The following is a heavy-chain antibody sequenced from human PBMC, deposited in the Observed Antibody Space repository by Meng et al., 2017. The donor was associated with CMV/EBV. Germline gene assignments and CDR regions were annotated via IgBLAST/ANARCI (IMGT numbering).Heavy chain of an antibody. Sequence: VQLVESVGGLVQPGGSLRLSCADSGFTFSRYWMHWVRQVPGKGLVWVSRLNEDGSFTSYADSVKGRFTISRDNAKNTLYLQMNSLRVDDSGVYYCGRDLTGERDQWGQGTLVTVSS. CDR2: LNEDGSFT. J-gene: IGHJ4*02. V-gene: IGHV3-74*03. D-gene: IGHD7-27*01. CDR1: GFTFSRYW. CDR3: GRDLTGERDQ.